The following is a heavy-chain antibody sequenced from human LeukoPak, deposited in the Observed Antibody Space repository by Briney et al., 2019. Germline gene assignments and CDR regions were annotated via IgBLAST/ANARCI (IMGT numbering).Heavy chain of an antibody. Sequence: SETLSLTCTVSGGSISSGGYYWSWIRQHPGKGLEWIGYIYSSGSTYYNPSLKSRVTISVDTSKNQFSLKLSSVTAADTAVYYCARGFGEFLYWFDPWGQGTLVTVSS. CDR3: ARGFGEFLYWFDP. V-gene: IGHV4-31*03. D-gene: IGHD3-10*01. CDR2: IYSSGST. J-gene: IGHJ5*02. CDR1: GGSISSGGYY.